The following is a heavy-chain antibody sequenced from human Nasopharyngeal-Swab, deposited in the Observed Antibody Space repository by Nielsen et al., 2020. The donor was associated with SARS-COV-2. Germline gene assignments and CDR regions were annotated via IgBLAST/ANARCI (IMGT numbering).Heavy chain of an antibody. Sequence: SETLSLTCTVSGGSISSSSYYWGWLRQPPGKGLEGIGSIYYSGSTYYNPSLKSRFTISVDTSKNQFSQNLSSVTAADTAVYYCARGYYDILTGWMGYFQHWGQGTLVTVSS. J-gene: IGHJ1*01. CDR2: IYYSGST. D-gene: IGHD3-9*01. CDR3: ARGYYDILTGWMGYFQH. CDR1: GGSISSSSYY. V-gene: IGHV4-39*01.